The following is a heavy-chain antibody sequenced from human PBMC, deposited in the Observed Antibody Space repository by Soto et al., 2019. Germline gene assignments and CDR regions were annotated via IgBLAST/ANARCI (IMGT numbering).Heavy chain of an antibody. CDR1: GFTFSSYW. Sequence: GGSLRLSCAASGFTFSSYWMHWVRQAPGKGLVWVSRINSDGSSTSYADSVKGRFTISRDNAKNTLYLQMNSLRAEDTAVYYCARASERHRAPLYMDVWGKGTTVTVSS. V-gene: IGHV3-74*01. CDR3: ARASERHRAPLYMDV. D-gene: IGHD6-6*01. CDR2: INSDGSST. J-gene: IGHJ6*03.